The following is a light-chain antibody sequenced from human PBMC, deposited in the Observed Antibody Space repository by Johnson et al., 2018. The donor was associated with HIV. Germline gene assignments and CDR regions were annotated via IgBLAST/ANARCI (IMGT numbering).Light chain of an antibody. CDR2: EKN. J-gene: IGLJ1*01. Sequence: QSVLTQPPSVSAAPGQRVTISCSGSSSNIGNNYVSWYQHLPGTAPKLLIYEKNKRPSGIPDRFSASKSGTSAPLDITGLQTGDEADYYCGTWDSSLSAPYVFGTGTKVTVL. CDR1: SSNIGNNY. CDR3: GTWDSSLSAPYV. V-gene: IGLV1-51*02.